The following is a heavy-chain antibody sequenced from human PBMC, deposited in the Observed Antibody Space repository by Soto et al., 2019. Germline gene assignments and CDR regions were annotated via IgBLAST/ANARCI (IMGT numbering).Heavy chain of an antibody. V-gene: IGHV3-33*01. CDR3: AGDRYHFWTGAPVGAFDY. Sequence: GGSLRLSCAASGFTFSNYGMHWVRQAPGKGLEWVALIYFNGRDKYYADSVKGRFTISRDNSQNTLYLQMGSLRSEDTAIYYCAGDRYHFWTGAPVGAFDYWGLGTLVTVSS. J-gene: IGHJ4*02. D-gene: IGHD3-3*01. CDR2: IYFNGRDK. CDR1: GFTFSNYG.